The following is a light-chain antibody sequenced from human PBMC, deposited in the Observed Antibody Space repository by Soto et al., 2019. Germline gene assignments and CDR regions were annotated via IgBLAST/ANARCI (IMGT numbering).Light chain of an antibody. CDR3: ATWDRSLSVGV. Sequence: QSVLTQPPSVSAAPGQKVTISCSGSSSNIGNNYVFWYQQLPGTAHKLLIYDNDKRPSGIPDRFSGSKSGTSATLGITGLQTGDEADYYCATWDRSLSVGVFGGWTKLTVL. J-gene: IGLJ2*01. V-gene: IGLV1-51*01. CDR1: SSNIGNNY. CDR2: DND.